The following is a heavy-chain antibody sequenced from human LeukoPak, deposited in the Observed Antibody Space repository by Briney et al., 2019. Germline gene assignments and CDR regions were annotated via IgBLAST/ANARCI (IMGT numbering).Heavy chain of an antibody. CDR1: GFTFSDSY. D-gene: IGHD5-24*01. CDR2: ISSSSSDT. J-gene: IGHJ4*02. CDR3: ARGSRTIELGDDY. V-gene: IGHV3-11*06. Sequence: PGGSLRLSCAASGFTFSDSYMSWIRQTPGKGLEWLSYISSSSSDTNYADSVKGRFTISRDNAKNSLYLQMNSLRAEDTAVYYCARGSRTIELGDDYWGQGTLVTVSS.